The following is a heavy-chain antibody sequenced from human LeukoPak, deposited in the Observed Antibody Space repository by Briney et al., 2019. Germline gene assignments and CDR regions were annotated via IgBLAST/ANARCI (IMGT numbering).Heavy chain of an antibody. V-gene: IGHV3-48*03. CDR3: ARLIAGGHYYGSGRGY. Sequence: PGGSLRLSCAASGFTLSSYEMNWVRQAPGKGLEWVSYISSSGSTIYYADSVKGRFTISRDNAKNSLYLQMNSLRAEDTAVYYCARLIAGGHYYGSGRGYWGQGTLVTVSS. D-gene: IGHD3-10*01. CDR2: ISSSGSTI. J-gene: IGHJ4*02. CDR1: GFTLSSYE.